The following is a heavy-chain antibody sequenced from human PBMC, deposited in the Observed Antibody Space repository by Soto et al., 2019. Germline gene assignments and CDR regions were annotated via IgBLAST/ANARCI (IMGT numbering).Heavy chain of an antibody. CDR3: ARTKGYCSGGSCYSY. Sequence: GASLKISCKGSGYSFTSYWIGWVRQMNGKGLGWMGIIYPGDSDTRYSPSFQGQVTISADKSISTAYLQWSSLKASDTAMYYCARTKGYCSGGSCYSYWGQGTLVTVSS. D-gene: IGHD2-15*01. V-gene: IGHV5-51*01. J-gene: IGHJ4*02. CDR1: GYSFTSYW. CDR2: IYPGDSDT.